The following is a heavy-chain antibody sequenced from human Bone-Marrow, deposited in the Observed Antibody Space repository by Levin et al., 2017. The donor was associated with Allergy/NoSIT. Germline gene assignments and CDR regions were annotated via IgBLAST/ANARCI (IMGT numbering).Heavy chain of an antibody. CDR3: AKDFGETAGSYFDH. J-gene: IGHJ4*02. Sequence: SCAASGFTFPNYAMAWVRQAPGRGLEWVLSISAAGATSYYADSVRGRFTVSRDNSKNTLFLQMNSLRAEDTAVYFCAKDFGETAGSYFDHWGQGTLVTVSS. V-gene: IGHV3-23*01. D-gene: IGHD6-13*01. CDR2: ISAAGATS. CDR1: GFTFPNYA.